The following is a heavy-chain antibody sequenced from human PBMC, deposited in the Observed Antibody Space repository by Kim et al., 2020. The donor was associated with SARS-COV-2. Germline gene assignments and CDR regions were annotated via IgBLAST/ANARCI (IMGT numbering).Heavy chain of an antibody. CDR3: ARDWGSPSTTPLDY. V-gene: IGHV3-11*01. J-gene: IGHJ4*02. D-gene: IGHD3-16*01. Sequence: GSGKGRFAISRDNAKNSLYLQTNSLRAEDTAVYYCARDWGSPSTTPLDYWGQGTLVTVSS.